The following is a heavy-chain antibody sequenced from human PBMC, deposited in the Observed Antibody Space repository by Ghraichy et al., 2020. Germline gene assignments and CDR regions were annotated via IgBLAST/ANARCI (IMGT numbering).Heavy chain of an antibody. CDR2: INHSGST. V-gene: IGHV4-34*01. CDR3: ARGAREQQLVNDAFDI. Sequence: SETLSLTCAVYGGSFSGYYWSWIRQPPGKGLEWIGEINHSGSTNYNPSLKSRVTISVDTSKNQFSLKLSSVTAADTAVYYCARGAREQQLVNDAFDIWGQGTMVTVSS. J-gene: IGHJ3*02. D-gene: IGHD6-13*01. CDR1: GGSFSGYY.